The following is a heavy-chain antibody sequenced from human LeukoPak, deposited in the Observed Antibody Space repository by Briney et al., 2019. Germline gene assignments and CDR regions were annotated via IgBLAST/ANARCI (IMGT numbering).Heavy chain of an antibody. CDR1: GGSISSGGYY. Sequence: PSETLSLTCTVSGGSISSGGYYWSWIRQHPGKGLEWIGYIYYSGSTYYNPSLKSRVTISVDTSKNQFSLKLSSVTAADTAVYYCAVSIAVAEPDYWGQGTLVTVSS. V-gene: IGHV4-31*03. D-gene: IGHD6-19*01. CDR3: AVSIAVAEPDY. J-gene: IGHJ4*02. CDR2: IYYSGST.